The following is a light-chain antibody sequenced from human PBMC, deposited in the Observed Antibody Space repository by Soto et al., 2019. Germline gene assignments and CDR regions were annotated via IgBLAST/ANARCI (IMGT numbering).Light chain of an antibody. Sequence: QSALTHPRSVSWSPGQSVTLSCTGTSSDVGGYNYVSWYQQHPGKAPKLMIYDVSKRPSGVPDRFSGSKSGNTASLTISGLQAEDEADYYCCSYAGSSYVFGTGTKVTVL. CDR2: DVS. CDR3: CSYAGSSYV. V-gene: IGLV2-11*01. CDR1: SSDVGGYNY. J-gene: IGLJ1*01.